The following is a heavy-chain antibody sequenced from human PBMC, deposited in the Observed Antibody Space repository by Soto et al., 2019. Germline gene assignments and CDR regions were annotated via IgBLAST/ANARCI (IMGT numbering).Heavy chain of an antibody. Sequence: QVQLVQSGAEVKKPGASVKVSCKASGVTFTNYAINWVRQAPGQGLGWMGWISAYNGNTNYAQKLQGRVTMTTDTSTSTAYMELRSLRSDDTAVYYCARGWFWEFVYHFDYWGQGTLVTVSS. CDR3: ARGWFWEFVYHFDY. J-gene: IGHJ4*02. CDR1: GVTFTNYA. CDR2: ISAYNGNT. D-gene: IGHD3-10*01. V-gene: IGHV1-18*01.